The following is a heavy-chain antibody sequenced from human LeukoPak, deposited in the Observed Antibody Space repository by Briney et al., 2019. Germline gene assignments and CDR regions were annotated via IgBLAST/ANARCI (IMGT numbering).Heavy chain of an antibody. V-gene: IGHV3-23*01. CDR2: IRGSGST. Sequence: GGSLRLSCAASGFTFSSYAMSWVRQAPGKGLEWVSTIRGSGSTYYAASVKGRFTTSRDNSKNTLYLQMRSLRAEDTAVYYCAKVGSRGQWLVQVCFDSWGQGTLVTVSS. CDR1: GFTFSSYA. D-gene: IGHD6-19*01. J-gene: IGHJ5*01. CDR3: AKVGSRGQWLVQVCFDS.